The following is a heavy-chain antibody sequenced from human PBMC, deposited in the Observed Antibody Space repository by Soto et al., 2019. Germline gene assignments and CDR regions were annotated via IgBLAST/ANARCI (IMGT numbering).Heavy chain of an antibody. Sequence: SETLSLTCAVSGGSLSSSNWWSWVRQPPGKGLEWIGEISQSGNTKYNTSLKSRLTISIDKSKNQFSLDLSSVTAADTAVYYCERPYYYSGMDVWGQGTTVTVYS. J-gene: IGHJ6*02. CDR1: GGSLSSSNW. CDR2: ISQSGNT. CDR3: ERPYYYSGMDV. V-gene: IGHV4-4*02.